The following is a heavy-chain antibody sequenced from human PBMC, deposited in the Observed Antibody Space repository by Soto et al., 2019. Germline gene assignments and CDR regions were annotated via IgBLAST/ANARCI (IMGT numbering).Heavy chain of an antibody. CDR3: ATRRTYSSSTKTFDY. V-gene: IGHV3-23*01. Sequence: EVQLLESGGGLVQPGGSLRLSCAACGFAFSSYAMSWLRQAPGKGLEWVSTISASGGSTYHGDSVKGRFTISRDNSKNTLYLQMNSLRAEDTAVYYCATRRTYSSSTKTFDYWGQGTLVTVSS. J-gene: IGHJ4*02. D-gene: IGHD6-6*01. CDR1: GFAFSSYA. CDR2: ISASGGST.